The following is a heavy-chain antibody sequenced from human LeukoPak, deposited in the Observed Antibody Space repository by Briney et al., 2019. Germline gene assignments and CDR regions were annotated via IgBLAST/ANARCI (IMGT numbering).Heavy chain of an antibody. V-gene: IGHV4-61*02. CDR1: GGSISSGSYY. D-gene: IGHD2-2*01. J-gene: IGHJ4*02. Sequence: SETLSLTCTVSGGSISSGSYYWSWIRQPAGKGLEWIVRIYTSGSTNYNPSLKSRVTISVDTSKNQFSLKLSSVTAADTAVYYCARDRPYCSSTSCYYYFDYWGQGTLVTVSS. CDR2: IYTSGST. CDR3: ARDRPYCSSTSCYYYFDY.